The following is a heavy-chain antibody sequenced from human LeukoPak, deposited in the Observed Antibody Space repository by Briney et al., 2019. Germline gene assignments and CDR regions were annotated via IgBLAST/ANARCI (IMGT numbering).Heavy chain of an antibody. CDR3: ASDIVATSGDF. J-gene: IGHJ4*02. CDR2: ITSSGDDI. Sequence: PGGSLRLSCAASGFTLSYYYMSWIPQAPGKGLELVAYITSSGDDIYYADSVKGRFTISRDNAKNALFLRMSSLRVEDTATYYCASDIVATSGDFWGQGTLVSVSS. D-gene: IGHD5-12*01. V-gene: IGHV3-11*01. CDR1: GFTLSYYY.